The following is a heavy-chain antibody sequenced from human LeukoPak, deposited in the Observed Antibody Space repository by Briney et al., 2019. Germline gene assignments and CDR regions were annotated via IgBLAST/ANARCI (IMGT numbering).Heavy chain of an antibody. Sequence: QAGGSLRLSCAASGFAFSSHAMSWVRQAPGKGLEWVSAISGSDGVTYYADSVKGRFTISRDNSKNTLFLQMNNLRTEDTAIYYCAKEKSGGSPLNWFDPWGQGTLVTVSS. J-gene: IGHJ5*02. CDR2: ISGSDGVT. V-gene: IGHV3-23*01. CDR3: AKEKSGGSPLNWFDP. D-gene: IGHD2-15*01. CDR1: GFAFSSHA.